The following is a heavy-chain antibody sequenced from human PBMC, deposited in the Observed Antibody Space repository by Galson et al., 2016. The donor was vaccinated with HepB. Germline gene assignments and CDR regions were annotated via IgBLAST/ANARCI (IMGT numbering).Heavy chain of an antibody. J-gene: IGHJ6*02. CDR3: AEDLQVPAAIEGMDV. CDR1: GFPFTRYS. CDR2: ISSDGNTE. Sequence: SLRLSCAASGFPFTRYSMHWVRQAPGKGLEWVSIISSDGNTEYYTDSVKGRFTVSRDNSKNTLYLLMNSLRPEDTAVYYCAEDLQVPAAIEGMDVWGQGTTVTVSS. D-gene: IGHD2-2*02. V-gene: IGHV3-30*18.